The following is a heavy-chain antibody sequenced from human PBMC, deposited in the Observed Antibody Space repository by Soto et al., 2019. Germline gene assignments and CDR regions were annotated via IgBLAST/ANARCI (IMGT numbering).Heavy chain of an antibody. V-gene: IGHV1-18*01. CDR3: ARVDYDYVWGSYRPGWFDP. J-gene: IGHJ5*02. CDR2: ISAYNGNT. Sequence: QVQLVQSGAEVKKPGASVKVSCKASGYTFTSYGISWVRQAPGQGLAWMGWISAYNGNTNYAQKLQGRVTMTTDTSTSTAYMELRSLRSDDTAVYYCARVDYDYVWGSYRPGWFDPWGQGTLVTVSS. CDR1: GYTFTSYG. D-gene: IGHD3-16*02.